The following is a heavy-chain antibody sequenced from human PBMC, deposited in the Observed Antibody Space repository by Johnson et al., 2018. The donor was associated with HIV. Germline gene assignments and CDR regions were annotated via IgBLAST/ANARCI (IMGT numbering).Heavy chain of an antibody. J-gene: IGHJ3*02. V-gene: IGHV3-7*01. Sequence: VHLVESGGGLVQPGGSLRLSCAASGFTFSSYWMSWVRQAPGKGLEWVANIKQGGSEKYYVDSVQGRFSISRDNAKNSLYLQMNSLRAEDTALYYCARAGYSNYDRAFDIWGQGTMVTVSS. CDR3: ARAGYSNYDRAFDI. D-gene: IGHD4-11*01. CDR1: GFTFSSYW. CDR2: IKQGGSEK.